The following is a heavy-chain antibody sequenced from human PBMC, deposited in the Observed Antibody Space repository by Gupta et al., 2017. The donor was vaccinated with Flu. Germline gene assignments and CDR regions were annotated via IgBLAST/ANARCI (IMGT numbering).Heavy chain of an antibody. CDR2: VGGRGSIK. CDR3: ANDRRGDGYNSFDY. CDR1: NFA. Sequence: NFAMSWVRQAPGKGLEWISSVGGRGSIKHYAESVRGRFTISRDNSKNTLFLQMKTLRDEDTGVYYCANDRRGDGYNSFDYWGQGTLVTVSS. V-gene: IGHV3-23*01. J-gene: IGHJ4*02. D-gene: IGHD1-1*01.